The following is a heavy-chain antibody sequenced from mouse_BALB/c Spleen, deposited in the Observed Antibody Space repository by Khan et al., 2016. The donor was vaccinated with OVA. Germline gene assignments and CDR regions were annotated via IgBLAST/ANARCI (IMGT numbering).Heavy chain of an antibody. CDR1: GDSITSGY. D-gene: IGHD2-4*01. J-gene: IGHJ3*01. CDR3: ARYDYDYDGAFAY. Sequence: EVQLQESGPRLVKPSQTLYLTCSVTGDSITSGYWNWIQKFPGNKLEYMGYISYSDSNYYNPSLKSRISITRDTSKNQYYLQLNSVTTEETATYYCARYDYDYDGAFAYWGQGTLVTVSA. V-gene: IGHV3-8*02. CDR2: ISYSDSN.